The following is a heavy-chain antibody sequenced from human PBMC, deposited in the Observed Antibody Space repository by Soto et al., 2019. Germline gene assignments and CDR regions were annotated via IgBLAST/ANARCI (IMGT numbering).Heavy chain of an antibody. CDR2: ISSSSSTI. Sequence: GGSLRLSCAASGFTFSSYSMNWVRQAPGKGLEWVSYISSSSSTIYYADSVKGRFTISRDNAKNSLYLQMNSLRDEDTAVYYYASTVTSSGWYVYYYYYGMDVWGQGTTVTVSS. CDR3: ASTVTSSGWYVYYYYYGMDV. V-gene: IGHV3-48*02. CDR1: GFTFSSYS. D-gene: IGHD6-19*01. J-gene: IGHJ6*02.